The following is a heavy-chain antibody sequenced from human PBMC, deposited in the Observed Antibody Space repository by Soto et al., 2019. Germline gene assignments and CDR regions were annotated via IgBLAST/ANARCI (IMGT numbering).Heavy chain of an antibody. V-gene: IGHV3-11*05. D-gene: IGHD5-12*01. J-gene: IGHJ4*02. CDR2: ISSSSSYT. Sequence: QVQLVESGGGLVKPGGSLRLSCAASGFTFSDYYMSWIRQAPGKGLEWVSYISSSSSYTNYADSVKGRFTISRDNAKNSRYLPMNSLRAEDTALYYCARDHHRYSGYDYVDSRGQGTLVTVSS. CDR3: ARDHHRYSGYDYVDS. CDR1: GFTFSDYY.